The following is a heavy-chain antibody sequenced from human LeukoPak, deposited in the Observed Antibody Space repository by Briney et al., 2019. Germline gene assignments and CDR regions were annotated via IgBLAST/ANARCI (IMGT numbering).Heavy chain of an antibody. V-gene: IGHV3-48*04. D-gene: IGHD4-23*01. CDR2: ISSSSSTI. J-gene: IGHJ3*02. CDR1: GFTFSSYS. CDR3: ASKAGYGGNSRLAFDI. Sequence: GGSLRLSCAASGFTFSSYSMNWVRQALGKGLEWVSYISSSSSTIYYADSVKGRFTISRDNAKNSLYLQMNSLRAEDTAVYYCASKAGYGGNSRLAFDIWGQGTMVTVSS.